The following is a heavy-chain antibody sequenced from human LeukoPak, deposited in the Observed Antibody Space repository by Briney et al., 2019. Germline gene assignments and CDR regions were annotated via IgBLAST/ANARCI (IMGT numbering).Heavy chain of an antibody. J-gene: IGHJ4*02. D-gene: IGHD6-19*01. CDR3: ARDRPYTGGWRGFDY. CDR2: IIPMFGIA. Sequence: SVKASCKASGGTFSRYAISWVRQAPGQGLEWMGGIIPMFGIANYAQKFQGRVTITADESTSTAYMELSSLRSEDTAVYYCARDRPYTGGWRGFDYWGQGTLVTVSS. V-gene: IGHV1-69*01. CDR1: GGTFSRYA.